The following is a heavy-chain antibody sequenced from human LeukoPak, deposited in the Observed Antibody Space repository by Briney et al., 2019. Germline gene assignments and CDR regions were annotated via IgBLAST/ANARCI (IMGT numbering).Heavy chain of an antibody. Sequence: PGGSLRLSCAASGFTFSSYGMHWVRQAPGKGLEWVAFIRYDGSNKNYADSVKGRFTISRDNSKNTLYLQMNSLRAEDTAVYYCAKDPTRPPRSGYFDYWGQGTLVTVSS. CDR1: GFTFSSYG. CDR2: IRYDGSNK. CDR3: AKDPTRPPRSGYFDY. D-gene: IGHD6-19*01. J-gene: IGHJ4*02. V-gene: IGHV3-30*02.